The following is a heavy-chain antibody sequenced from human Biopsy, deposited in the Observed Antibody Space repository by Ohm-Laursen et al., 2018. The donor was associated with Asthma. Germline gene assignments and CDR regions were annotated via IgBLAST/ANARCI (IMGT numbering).Heavy chain of an antibody. J-gene: IGHJ4*01. CDR2: ISWNSGNI. V-gene: IGHV3-9*01. Sequence: RSLRLSCAASGFSFDDCAMHWVRQAPGKGLEWVSSISWNSGNIDYADSVKGRFTISRDNAKNSLYLQMQSLRPEDTAFYYCAKSADYYDSTDYLDFWGRGTLATVSS. D-gene: IGHD3-22*01. CDR3: AKSADYYDSTDYLDF. CDR1: GFSFDDCA.